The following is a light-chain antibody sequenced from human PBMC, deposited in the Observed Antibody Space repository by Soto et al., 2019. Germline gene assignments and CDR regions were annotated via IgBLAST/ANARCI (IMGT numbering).Light chain of an antibody. Sequence: QSALTQPASVSGSPGQSITISCTGTSSDVGSYNLVSWYQQHPGKAPKLMIYEGSKRPSGVSNRFSGSKSGNTASLTISGLQAEDEADYYCCSYAGSSPLYVFGTGTNLTVL. V-gene: IGLV2-23*01. J-gene: IGLJ1*01. CDR1: SSDVGSYNL. CDR2: EGS. CDR3: CSYAGSSPLYV.